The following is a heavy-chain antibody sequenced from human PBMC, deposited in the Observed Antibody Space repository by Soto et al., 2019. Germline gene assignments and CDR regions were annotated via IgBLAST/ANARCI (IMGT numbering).Heavy chain of an antibody. CDR2: ISAYNGNT. CDR1: GYTFTSYG. V-gene: IGHV1-18*01. J-gene: IGHJ6*02. Sequence: QVQLVQSGAEVKKPGASVKVSCKASGYTFTSYGISWVRQAPGQGLEWMGWISAYNGNTNYAQKLQGRVTLTTDTSTSTAYMELRSLRYADTAVYYCARAWGYCSGGSCYALGVWGQGTTFTVSS. CDR3: ARAWGYCSGGSCYALGV. D-gene: IGHD2-15*01.